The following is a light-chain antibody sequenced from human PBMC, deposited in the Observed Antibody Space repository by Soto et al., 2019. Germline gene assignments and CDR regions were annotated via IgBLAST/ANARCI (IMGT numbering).Light chain of an antibody. CDR1: QSVSSN. Sequence: EIVMTQSPATLSVSPGERATLSCRASQSVSSNLAWYQQKPGQAPRLLIYDASNRATGIPARFSGSGSGTDFTLTISSLEPEDFATYYCQQFHTFPLTFGGGTKVDIK. J-gene: IGKJ4*01. CDR2: DAS. V-gene: IGKV3D-15*01. CDR3: QQFHTFPLT.